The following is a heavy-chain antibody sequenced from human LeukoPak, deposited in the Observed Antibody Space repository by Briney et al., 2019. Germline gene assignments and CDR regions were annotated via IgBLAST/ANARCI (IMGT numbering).Heavy chain of an antibody. V-gene: IGHV1-3*01. CDR2: INAGNGNT. CDR1: GYTFTSYA. J-gene: IGHJ5*02. Sequence: GASVKVSCKASGYTFTSYAMHWVRQAPGQRPEWMGWINAGNGNTKYSQKFQGRVTITRDTSASTAYMELSSLRSEDTAVYYCARRPHSSSPYPFDPWGQGTLVTVSS. D-gene: IGHD6-13*01. CDR3: ARRPHSSSPYPFDP.